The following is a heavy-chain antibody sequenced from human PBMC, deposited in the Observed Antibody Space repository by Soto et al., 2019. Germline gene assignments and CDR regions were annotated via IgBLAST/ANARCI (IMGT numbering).Heavy chain of an antibody. D-gene: IGHD3-10*02. CDR2: TYYRSKWNN. CDR3: GRYDVRQQVRAL. Sequence: SQTLSLTSALPGDRVSSTIAAWNCIRLYPSRGLEWLGRTYYRSKWNNHYAGSAKCRITIKIATSKNHFTLQLNSVTTEDTAMYYCGRYDVRQQVRALWGQGTLVTVSS. CDR1: GDRVSSTIAA. V-gene: IGHV6-1*01. J-gene: IGHJ4*01.